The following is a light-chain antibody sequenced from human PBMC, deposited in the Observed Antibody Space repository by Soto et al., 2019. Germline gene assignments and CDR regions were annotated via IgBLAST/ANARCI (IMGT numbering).Light chain of an antibody. J-gene: IGKJ1*01. CDR3: QQRYNWPQT. Sequence: EVVLTQSPATLSLSPGERANLSCRTSQSVSRTLAWYQQKSGQAPRLLIYDASNRATGIPTRFSGSGSGTDITLTISSLEPEDFAVYYCQQRYNWPQTFGQGTTVEIK. V-gene: IGKV3-11*01. CDR1: QSVSRT. CDR2: DAS.